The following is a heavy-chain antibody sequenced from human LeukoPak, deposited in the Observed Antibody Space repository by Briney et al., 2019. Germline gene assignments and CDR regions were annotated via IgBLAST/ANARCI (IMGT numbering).Heavy chain of an antibody. D-gene: IGHD3-22*01. Sequence: KASETLSLTCAVYGGSFSGYYWSWIRQPPGKGLEWIGEINHSGSTNYNPSLKSRVTISVDTSKNQSSLKLSSVTAADTAVYYCARHATQYYDDSSGYSPDYYYYMDVWGKGTTVTISS. CDR3: ARHATQYYDDSSGYSPDYYYYMDV. CDR1: GGSFSGYY. V-gene: IGHV4-34*01. CDR2: INHSGST. J-gene: IGHJ6*03.